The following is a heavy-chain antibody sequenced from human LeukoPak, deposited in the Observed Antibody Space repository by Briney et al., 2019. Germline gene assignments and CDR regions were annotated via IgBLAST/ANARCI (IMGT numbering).Heavy chain of an antibody. CDR1: GFTVSDNY. Sequence: PGGSLRLPCAVTGFTVSDNYMSWVRQAPGKGLEWVANIKHDGSEKDYVDSVKGRFTISRDNAKNSLYLQMNSLRDEDTAVYYCARSSGSYPYWGQGTLVTVSS. J-gene: IGHJ4*02. D-gene: IGHD1-26*01. CDR2: IKHDGSEK. CDR3: ARSSGSYPY. V-gene: IGHV3-7*01.